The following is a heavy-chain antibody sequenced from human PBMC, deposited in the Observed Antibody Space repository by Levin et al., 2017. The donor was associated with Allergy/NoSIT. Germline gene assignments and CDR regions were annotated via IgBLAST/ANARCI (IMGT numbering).Heavy chain of an antibody. J-gene: IGHJ5*02. CDR1: GYSFTSYW. Sequence: KVSCKGSGYSFTSYWISWVRQMPGKGLEWMGTIDPSNSYSTYSPSFQGHVTISTDKSINTAYLQWNSLKASDTAMYYCARRDAYTSGWYWFDRWGQGTPVTVCS. D-gene: IGHD6-19*01. CDR2: IDPSNSYS. CDR3: ARRDAYTSGWYWFDR. V-gene: IGHV5-10-1*01.